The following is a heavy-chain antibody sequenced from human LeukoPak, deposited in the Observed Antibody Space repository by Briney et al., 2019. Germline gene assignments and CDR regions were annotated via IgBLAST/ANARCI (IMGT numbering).Heavy chain of an antibody. Sequence: GASVTVSCKASGYTFTGYYMHWVRQAPGQGLEWMGWINPNSGGTNYAQKFQGRVTMTRDTSISTAYMELSRLRSDDTAVYYCAREFRPLFGELYGMDVWGQGTTVTVSS. CDR3: AREFRPLFGELYGMDV. CDR2: INPNSGGT. D-gene: IGHD3-10*02. CDR1: GYTFTGYY. J-gene: IGHJ6*02. V-gene: IGHV1-2*02.